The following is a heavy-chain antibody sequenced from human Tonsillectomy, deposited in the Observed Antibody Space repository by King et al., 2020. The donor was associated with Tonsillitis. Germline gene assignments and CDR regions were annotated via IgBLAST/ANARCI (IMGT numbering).Heavy chain of an antibody. CDR2: IYTSGPT. J-gene: IGHJ4*02. D-gene: IGHD2-2*01. V-gene: IGHV4-61*02. CDR1: GGSVTSGSYY. Sequence: QVQLQESGPRLVKPSQTLSLTCTVSGGSVTSGSYYYTWIRQPAGKGLEWIGRIYTSGPTNYNPSLKSRVTISVDTSKNQFSLNLTSSTAAATAVYFCAREPLTRYCRSASCLDYWGQGTLVTVSS. CDR3: AREPLTRYCRSASCLDY.